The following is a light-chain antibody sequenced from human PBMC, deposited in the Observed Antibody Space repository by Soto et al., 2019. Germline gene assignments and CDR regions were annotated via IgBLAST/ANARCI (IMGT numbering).Light chain of an antibody. V-gene: IGLV2-14*01. J-gene: IGLJ1*01. Sequence: QSALTQPASVSGSPGQSITISCTGTSSDVGGYNYVSWYQQHPGKAPKFMIYDVSNRPSGVSNRFSGSKSGNTASLTISGLQAEDEADYYCCSYTSSNTCQIVFGTGTKRTVL. CDR1: SSDVGGYNY. CDR2: DVS. CDR3: CSYTSSNTCQIV.